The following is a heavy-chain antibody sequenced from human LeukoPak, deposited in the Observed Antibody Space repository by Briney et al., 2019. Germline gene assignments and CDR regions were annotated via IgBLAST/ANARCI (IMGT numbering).Heavy chain of an antibody. CDR1: GFTFSSYA. V-gene: IGHV3-23*01. CDR2: IGGGGVDT. Sequence: PGGSLRLSCAASGFTFSSYAMSWVRQAPGKGLQWVSSIGGGGVDTYYADSLKGRFTISRDNSKNTLYLQMNSLRVEDTAVYYCAKDPPTTGTAFDNWGRGTLVTVSS. D-gene: IGHD1-1*01. CDR3: AKDPPTTGTAFDN. J-gene: IGHJ4*02.